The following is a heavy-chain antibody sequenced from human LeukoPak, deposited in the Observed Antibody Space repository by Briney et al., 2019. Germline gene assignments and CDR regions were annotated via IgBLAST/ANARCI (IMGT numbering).Heavy chain of an antibody. Sequence: GGSLRLSCVASGFTFSSYWMSWVRQAPGKGLEWVANIRQDGSDKYYVDSVKGRFTISRDNAKNSLYLQMNSLRAEDTAVYYCARDRGMIYWGQGTLVTVSS. D-gene: IGHD3-16*01. CDR2: IRQDGSDK. V-gene: IGHV3-7*04. CDR3: ARDRGMIY. J-gene: IGHJ4*02. CDR1: GFTFSSYW.